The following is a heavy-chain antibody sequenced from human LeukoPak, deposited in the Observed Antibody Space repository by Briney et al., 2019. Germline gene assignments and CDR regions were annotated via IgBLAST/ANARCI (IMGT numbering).Heavy chain of an antibody. CDR2: ISGSGGST. J-gene: IGHJ4*02. CDR3: AKTSNWNPTGYLDY. V-gene: IGHV3-23*01. D-gene: IGHD1-1*01. CDR1: GFTFSSYA. Sequence: PGGSLRLSCAASGFTFSSYAMSWVRQAPGKGLAWVSAISGSGGSTYYADSVKGRFTISRDNSKNTLYLQMNSLRAEDTAVYYCAKTSNWNPTGYLDYWGQGTLVTVSS.